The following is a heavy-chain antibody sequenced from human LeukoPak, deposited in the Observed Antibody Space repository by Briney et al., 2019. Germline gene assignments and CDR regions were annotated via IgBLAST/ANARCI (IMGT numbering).Heavy chain of an antibody. CDR2: ISSGSTI. V-gene: IGHV3-48*03. CDR1: GFTFNTYE. Sequence: GGSLRLSCAASGFTFNTYEMNWVGQAPGKGLEWVSYISSGSTIYYADSVKGRFTISRDNAKNSLYLQMNSLRAEDTAVYYCAQFQRWGQGTLVTVSS. J-gene: IGHJ1*01. CDR3: AQFQR.